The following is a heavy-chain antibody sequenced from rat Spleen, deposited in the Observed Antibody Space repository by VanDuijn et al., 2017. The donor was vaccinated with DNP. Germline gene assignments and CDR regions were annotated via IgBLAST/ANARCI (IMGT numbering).Heavy chain of an antibody. J-gene: IGHJ2*01. CDR1: GYSITSNFK. Sequence: EVQLQESGPGLVKPSQSLSLTCSVTGYSITSNFKWTWIRKFPGNELEWMGYINNAGSTNYNPSLKSRFSITRDTSKNQFFLQVNSVRNEDTATYYCARSTDCGCNWDYWGQGVMVTVSS. V-gene: IGHV3-3*01. CDR2: INNAGST. D-gene: IGHD1-4*01. CDR3: ARSTDCGCNWDY.